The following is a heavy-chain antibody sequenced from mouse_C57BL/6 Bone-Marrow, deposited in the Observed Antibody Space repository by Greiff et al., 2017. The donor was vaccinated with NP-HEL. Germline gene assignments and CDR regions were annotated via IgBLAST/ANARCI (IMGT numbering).Heavy chain of an antibody. V-gene: IGHV1-59*01. Sequence: QVQLQQPGAELVRPGTSVKLTCKASGYTFTSYWMHWVKQRPGQGLEWIGVIDPSDSYTNYYQKFKGKATLTVDTSSSTAYMQLSSLTSEDSAVYYCARAPWFAYWGQGTLVTVSA. CDR1: GYTFTSYW. CDR3: ARAPWFAY. CDR2: IDPSDSYT. J-gene: IGHJ3*01.